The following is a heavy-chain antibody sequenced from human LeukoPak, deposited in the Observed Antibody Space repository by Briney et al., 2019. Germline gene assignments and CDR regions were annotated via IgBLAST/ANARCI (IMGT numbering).Heavy chain of an antibody. D-gene: IGHD5-12*01. CDR3: ARGERWLQLPSFDY. CDR2: INHSGST. V-gene: IGHV4-34*01. CDR1: GGSFSGYY. Sequence: SETLSLTCAVYGGSFSGYYWSWIRQPPGKGLEWIGEINHSGSTNYNPSLKSRVTISVDTSKNQFSLKLSSVTAADTAVYYCARGERWLQLPSFDYWGQGTLVTVSS. J-gene: IGHJ4*02.